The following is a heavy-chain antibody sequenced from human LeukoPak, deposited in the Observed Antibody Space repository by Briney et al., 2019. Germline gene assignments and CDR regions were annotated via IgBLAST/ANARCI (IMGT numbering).Heavy chain of an antibody. CDR1: GGSFSGYY. CDR3: AGVVKGWFGKQNWFDP. J-gene: IGHJ5*02. D-gene: IGHD3-10*01. Sequence: SETLFLTCAVYGGSFSGYYWSWIRQPPGKGLEWIGEINHSGSTNYNPSLKSRVTISVDTSKNQFSLKLSSVTAADTAVYYCAGVVKGWFGKQNWFDPWGQGTLVTVSS. CDR2: INHSGST. V-gene: IGHV4-34*01.